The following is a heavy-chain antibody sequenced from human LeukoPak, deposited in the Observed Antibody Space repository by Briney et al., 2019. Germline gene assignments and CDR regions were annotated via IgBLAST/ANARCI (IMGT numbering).Heavy chain of an antibody. CDR1: GFTFSSYA. Sequence: GGSLRLSCAASGFTFSSYAMSWVRQAPGKGLEWVSAISGSGGSTYYADSVKGRFTISRDNSKNTLYLQMNSLRAEDTAVYYCAKDMVRGVIISMVGVNDYWGQGTLVTVSS. V-gene: IGHV3-23*01. J-gene: IGHJ4*02. CDR3: AKDMVRGVIISMVGVNDY. CDR2: ISGSGGST. D-gene: IGHD3-10*01.